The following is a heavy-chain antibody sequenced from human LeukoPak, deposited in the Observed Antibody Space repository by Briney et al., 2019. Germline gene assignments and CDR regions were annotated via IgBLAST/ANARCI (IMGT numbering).Heavy chain of an antibody. D-gene: IGHD5-18*01. J-gene: IGHJ4*02. CDR2: ISAYNGNT. CDR1: GYTFTSYG. Sequence: ASVKVSCKASGYTFTSYGISWVRQAPGQGLEWMGRISAYNGNTNYAQKLQGRVTMTRDTSTSTVYMELSSLRSEDTAVYYCARAIQLWYDYWGQGTLVTVSS. V-gene: IGHV1-18*01. CDR3: ARAIQLWYDY.